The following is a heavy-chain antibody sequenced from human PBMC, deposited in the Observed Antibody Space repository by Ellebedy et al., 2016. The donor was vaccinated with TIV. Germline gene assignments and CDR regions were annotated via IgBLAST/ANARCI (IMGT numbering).Heavy chain of an antibody. V-gene: IGHV3-7*03. Sequence: GESLKISCATSGFTFSDYWMSWVRQGPGKGLGWVANIKLDGSETKYVDSVKGRFTISRDNAKNSLYLQMNSLRVEDTAVYYCVREREDSGWSGGPGHWGQGTLVTVSS. CDR3: VREREDSGWSGGPGH. CDR1: GFTFSDYW. D-gene: IGHD6-19*01. J-gene: IGHJ4*02. CDR2: IKLDGSET.